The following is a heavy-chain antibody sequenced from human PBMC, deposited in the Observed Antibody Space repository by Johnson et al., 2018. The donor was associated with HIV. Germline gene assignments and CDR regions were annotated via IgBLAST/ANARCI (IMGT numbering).Heavy chain of an antibody. CDR2: ISYDGSNK. Sequence: QVQLVESGGGVVQPGRSLRLSCAASGFTFSSYGMHWVRQAPGKGLEWVAVISYDGSNKYYADSVKGRFTISRDNSKNTLYLEMNSLRPEDTAVYYCARDRGVELGANSDAFDIWGQGAMVTVSS. D-gene: IGHD2-15*01. J-gene: IGHJ3*02. V-gene: IGHV3-30*03. CDR3: ARDRGVELGANSDAFDI. CDR1: GFTFSSYG.